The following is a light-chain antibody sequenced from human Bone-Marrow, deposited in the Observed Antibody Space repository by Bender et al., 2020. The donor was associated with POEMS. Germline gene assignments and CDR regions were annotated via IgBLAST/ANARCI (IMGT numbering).Light chain of an antibody. J-gene: IGLJ2*01. Sequence: QSVLTQPPSASGTPGQRVTISCSGSSSNIGTNSVYWYQQLPGTAPKLLIYGNDQRPSGVPDRFSGSKSGTSASLAISGLRSEDEADYYCCLYAGSSTLVFGGGTKLTVL. CDR1: SSNIGTNS. V-gene: IGLV1-47*01. CDR3: CLYAGSSTLV. CDR2: GND.